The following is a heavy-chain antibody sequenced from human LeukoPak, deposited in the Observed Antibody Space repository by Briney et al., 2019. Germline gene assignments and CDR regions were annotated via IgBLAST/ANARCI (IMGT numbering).Heavy chain of an antibody. CDR2: ISWDGGST. Sequence: GGSLRLSCAASGFTFDDYTMHWVRQAPGKGLEWVSLISWDGGSTYYADSVKGRFTISRHNAKNSLYLQMNSLRAEDTAVYYCAREGITIFGVVTTFDYWGQGTLVTVSS. V-gene: IGHV3-43*01. D-gene: IGHD3-3*01. CDR3: AREGITIFGVVTTFDY. CDR1: GFTFDDYT. J-gene: IGHJ4*02.